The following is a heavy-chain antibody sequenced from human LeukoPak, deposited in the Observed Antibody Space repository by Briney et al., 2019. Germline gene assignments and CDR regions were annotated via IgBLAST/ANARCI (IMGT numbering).Heavy chain of an antibody. CDR2: IWSDGTNR. Sequence: GGSLRLSCATSGFTFSHYGMHWVRQAPGKGLEWVAVIWSDGTNRYYGDPVKGRFTISRDNFQRTVYLQMDSLRAEDTAVYYCAQDAQRGFDYSNSLDKWGQGTLVTVSS. CDR3: AQDAQRGFDYSNSLDK. D-gene: IGHD4-11*01. V-gene: IGHV3-33*06. CDR1: GFTFSHYG. J-gene: IGHJ4*02.